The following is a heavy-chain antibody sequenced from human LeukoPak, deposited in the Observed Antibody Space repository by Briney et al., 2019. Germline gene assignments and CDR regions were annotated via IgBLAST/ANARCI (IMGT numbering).Heavy chain of an antibody. CDR1: GGTFSSYA. CDR2: IIPILGIA. CDR3: AREGIAAAGVFDY. J-gene: IGHJ4*02. D-gene: IGHD6-13*01. V-gene: IGHV1-69*04. Sequence: ASVKVSFKSSGGTFSSYAISWVRQAPGQGLEWMGRIIPILGIANYAQKFQGRVTITADKSTSTAYMELSSLRSEDTAVYYCAREGIAAAGVFDYWGQGTLVTVSS.